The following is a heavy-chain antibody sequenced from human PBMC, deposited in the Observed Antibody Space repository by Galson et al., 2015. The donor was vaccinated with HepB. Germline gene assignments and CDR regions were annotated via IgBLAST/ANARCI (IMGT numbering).Heavy chain of an antibody. CDR2: INPSGCST. V-gene: IGHV1-46*03. D-gene: IGHD5-18*01. CDR1: GYTFTSYY. CDR3: ARDVGVDTAMGFAFDI. J-gene: IGHJ3*02. Sequence: SAQVSCKTSGYTFTSYYMHWVRQTPGQGLEWMGIINPSGCSTSYAQKFQGRVTMTRDTSTSTVYMELSSLRSEDTAVYYCARDVGVDTAMGFAFDIWGQGTMVTVSS.